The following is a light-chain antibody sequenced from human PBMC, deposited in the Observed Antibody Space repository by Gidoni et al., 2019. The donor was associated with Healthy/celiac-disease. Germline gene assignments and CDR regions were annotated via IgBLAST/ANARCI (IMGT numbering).Light chain of an antibody. CDR3: QQYGSSCT. V-gene: IGKV3-20*01. J-gene: IGKJ3*01. CDR2: GAS. CDR1: QSVSSSY. Sequence: EIVLTPSPGTLSLSSGERATISCRASQSVSSSYLAWYQQKPGQAPGLLIYGASSRATGVPDRFSGSGSGTDFTISISRLEAEDFAVYYCQQYGSSCTFXRXTKVDIK.